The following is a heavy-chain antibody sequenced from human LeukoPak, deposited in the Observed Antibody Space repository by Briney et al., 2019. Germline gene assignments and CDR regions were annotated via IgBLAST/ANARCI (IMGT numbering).Heavy chain of an antibody. J-gene: IGHJ4*02. D-gene: IGHD6-13*01. CDR3: AKDGPYSSSWSYFDY. CDR1: GFTFSSYW. CDR2: INSDGSST. Sequence: GGSLRLSCAASGFTFSSYWMHWVRQAPGKGLGWVSRINSDGSSTSYADSVKGRFTISRDNAKNTLYLQMNSLRAEDTAVYYCAKDGPYSSSWSYFDYWGQGTLVTVSS. V-gene: IGHV3-74*01.